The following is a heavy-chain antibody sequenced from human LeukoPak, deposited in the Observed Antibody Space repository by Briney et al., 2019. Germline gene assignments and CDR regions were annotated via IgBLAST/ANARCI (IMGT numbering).Heavy chain of an antibody. V-gene: IGHV4-59*08. J-gene: IGHJ5*02. CDR1: GGSISSYY. D-gene: IGHD1-26*01. CDR2: IYYSGST. Sequence: PSETLSLTCTVSGGSISSYYWSWIRQPPGKGLEWIGYIYYSGSTNYNPSLKSRVTISVDTSKNQFSLKLSSVTAADTAVYYCARHKGQGSYYFGWFDPWGQGTLVTVSS. CDR3: ARHKGQGSYYFGWFDP.